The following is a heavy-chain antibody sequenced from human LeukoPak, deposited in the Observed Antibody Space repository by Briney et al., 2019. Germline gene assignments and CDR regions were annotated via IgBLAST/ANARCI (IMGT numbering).Heavy chain of an antibody. CDR2: ISSSGSTI. D-gene: IGHD2-2*01. Sequence: GGSLRLSCAASGFTFSSYEMNWVRQAPGKGLEWVSYISSSGSTIYYADSVRGRFTISRDNAKNSLYLQMNSLRAEDTAVYYCARGGGYCSSTSCYYGMDAWGQGTTVTVS. J-gene: IGHJ6*02. CDR3: ARGGGYCSSTSCYYGMDA. V-gene: IGHV3-48*03. CDR1: GFTFSSYE.